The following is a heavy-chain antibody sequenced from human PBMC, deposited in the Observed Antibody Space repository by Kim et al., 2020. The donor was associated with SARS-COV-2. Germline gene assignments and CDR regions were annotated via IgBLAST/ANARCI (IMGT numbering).Heavy chain of an antibody. CDR2: T. CDR3: ARGAWVGQFDL. J-gene: IGHJ2*01. V-gene: IGHV4-34*13. Sequence: TTYHPSLKNRVTISVDTAQNPVSLKLSSVTAADTAVYYCARGAWVGQFDLWGRGTLVTVSS. D-gene: IGHD1-26*01.